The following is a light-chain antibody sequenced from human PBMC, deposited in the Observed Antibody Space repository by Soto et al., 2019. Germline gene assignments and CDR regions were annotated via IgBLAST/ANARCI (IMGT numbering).Light chain of an antibody. J-gene: IGKJ4*01. V-gene: IGKV3D-20*01. Sequence: ETVLTQSPATLSLSPGERVTLSCGASQSISNNLLAWYQQRPGLAPRLLIFDASRRATGIPDRFSGSGYGTVFTLTISRLEPEDFAVYYCHQFDNSPTFGGGTKVEIK. CDR2: DAS. CDR1: QSISNNL. CDR3: HQFDNSPT.